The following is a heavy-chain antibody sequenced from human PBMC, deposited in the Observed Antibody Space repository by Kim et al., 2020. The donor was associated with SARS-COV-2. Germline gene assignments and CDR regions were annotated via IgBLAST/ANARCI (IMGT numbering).Heavy chain of an antibody. D-gene: IGHD3-10*01. V-gene: IGHV3-23*01. CDR1: GLTVNTYA. CDR2: IRRSDGGT. Sequence: GGSLSLGCAASGLTVNTYAMSWVRQAPGKGLEWVSDIRRSDGGTFYADSVKGRFTISRDNSKNTLYLQMSSLRAEDTALYYCARERGGVTNAFDIWGQGT. CDR3: ARERGGVTNAFDI. J-gene: IGHJ3*02.